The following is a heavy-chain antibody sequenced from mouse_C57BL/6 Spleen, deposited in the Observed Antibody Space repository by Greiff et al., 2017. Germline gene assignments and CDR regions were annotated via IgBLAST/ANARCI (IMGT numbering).Heavy chain of an antibody. D-gene: IGHD1-1*01. V-gene: IGHV1-82*01. Sequence: QVQLQQSGPELVKPGASVKISCKASGYAFSSSWMNWVKQRPGKGLEWIGRIYPGDGDTNYNGKFKGKATLTADKSSSTAYMQLSSLPSEDAAVYFCAMGGYYVSSYGYFYYWGQGTTLTVSS. CDR2: IYPGDGDT. CDR1: GYAFSSSW. CDR3: AMGGYYVSSYGYFYY. J-gene: IGHJ2*01.